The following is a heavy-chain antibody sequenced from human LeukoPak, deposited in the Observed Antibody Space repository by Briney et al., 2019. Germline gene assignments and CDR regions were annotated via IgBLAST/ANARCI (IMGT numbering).Heavy chain of an antibody. CDR3: ACPTLDGSGTYYKKNYFNY. Sequence: SSETLSLTCTVSGGSISSYYWSWIRQPPGKGLEWIGYIYYSGSTYYNPSLESRVTISVDTAKNQFSLKLSSVTAADTAVYYCACPTLDGSGTYYKKNYFNYWGQGTLVTVSS. J-gene: IGHJ4*02. CDR2: IYYSGST. V-gene: IGHV4-59*04. D-gene: IGHD3-10*01. CDR1: GGSISSYY.